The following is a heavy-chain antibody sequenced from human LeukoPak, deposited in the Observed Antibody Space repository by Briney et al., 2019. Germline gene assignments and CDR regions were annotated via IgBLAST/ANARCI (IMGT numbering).Heavy chain of an antibody. V-gene: IGHV3-30-3*01. J-gene: IGHJ4*01. CDR3: ARDLRSGSAAGTRSDY. Sequence: GGSLRLSCAASGFTFSIYAMQCVREAPGKGLEWVAVKSYDGSNNYYADSVKGRLTISRDNSKNTLYLQMNSLRAQDTAVYDCARDLRSGSAAGTRSDYWGQGTLVTVSS. CDR2: KSYDGSNN. D-gene: IGHD6-13*01. CDR1: GFTFSIYA.